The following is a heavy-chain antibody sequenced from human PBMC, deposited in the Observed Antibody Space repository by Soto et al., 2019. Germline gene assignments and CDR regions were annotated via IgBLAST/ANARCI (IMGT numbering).Heavy chain of an antibody. V-gene: IGHV3-23*01. CDR2: IRGSGGST. D-gene: IGHD1-7*01. Sequence: GGSLRLSSAASGFTFSSYAMGWVRQAPGKGLEWVSAIRGSGGSTYYADSVKGRFTISRANSKNTLYLQMNSLRAEDTAVYYCASGRARGVRNSYYFDYWGQGTLVTVSS. CDR1: GFTFSSYA. J-gene: IGHJ4*02. CDR3: ASGRARGVRNSYYFDY.